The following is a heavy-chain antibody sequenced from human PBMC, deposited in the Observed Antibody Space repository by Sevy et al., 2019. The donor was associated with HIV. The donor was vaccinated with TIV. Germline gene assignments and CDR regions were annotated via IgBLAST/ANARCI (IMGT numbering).Heavy chain of an antibody. V-gene: IGHV3-53*01. J-gene: IGHJ6*02. CDR1: GFTVSSNY. CDR3: AGDILTGSEDYYYYGMDV. CDR2: IYSGGST. Sequence: GESLKISCAASGFTVSSNYMSWVRQAPGKGLEWVSVIYSGGSTYYADSVKGRFTISRDNSKNTLYLQMNSLRAEDTAVYYCAGDILTGSEDYYYYGMDVWGQGTTVTVSS. D-gene: IGHD3-9*01.